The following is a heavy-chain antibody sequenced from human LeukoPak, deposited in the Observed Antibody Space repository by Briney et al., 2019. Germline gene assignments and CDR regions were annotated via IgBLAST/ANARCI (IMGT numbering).Heavy chain of an antibody. D-gene: IGHD2-2*01. Sequence: GESLKISCKGSGYSFTSYWISWVRQMPGKGLEWMGRIDPSDSYTNYSPSFQGHVTISADKSISTAYLQWSSLGASDTAMYYCAKSPIVVVPAAMGGNDYWGQGTLVTVSS. V-gene: IGHV5-10-1*01. CDR3: AKSPIVVVPAAMGGNDY. CDR1: GYSFTSYW. J-gene: IGHJ4*02. CDR2: IDPSDSYT.